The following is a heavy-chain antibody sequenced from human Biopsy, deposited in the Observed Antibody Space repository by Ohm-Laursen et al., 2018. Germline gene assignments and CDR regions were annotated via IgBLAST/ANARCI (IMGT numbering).Heavy chain of an antibody. V-gene: IGHV1-2*02. CDR3: AGDITVTALPYYYSGVDV. CDR2: INPIIGVA. Sequence: SAYVSRTASVYSATDYFIHSVRHAPGHGVEWMGWINPIIGVANHAQNFQGRVIMTRYTTIHTVYLELNSLRSDDTAVYYCAGDITVTALPYYYSGVDVWGPGTRVTVSS. J-gene: IGHJ6*02. D-gene: IGHD2-15*01. CDR1: VYSATDYF.